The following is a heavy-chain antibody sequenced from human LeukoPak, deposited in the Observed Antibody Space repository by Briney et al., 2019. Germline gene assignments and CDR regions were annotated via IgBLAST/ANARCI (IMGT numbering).Heavy chain of an antibody. CDR2: INPNSGGT. D-gene: IGHD3-10*01. V-gene: IGHV1-2*02. CDR3: ATLGSGEYIGGFDY. CDR1: GYTFTGYY. J-gene: IGHJ4*02. Sequence: ASVKVSCKASGYTFTGYYMHWVRQAPGQGLEWMGWINPNSGGTNYAQKFQGRVTMTRDTSISTAYMELSRLRSDDTAVYYCATLGSGEYIGGFDYWGQGTLVTVSS.